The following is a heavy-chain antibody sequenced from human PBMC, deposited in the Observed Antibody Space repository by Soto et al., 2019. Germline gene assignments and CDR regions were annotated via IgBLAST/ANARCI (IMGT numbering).Heavy chain of an antibody. V-gene: IGHV3-66*01. Sequence: PGGSLRLSCAASGFTVSSNYVSWVRQAQGKGLEWVSVIYSGGSTYYAASVKGRFTISRDNSKNTLYLQMNSLRAEDTAVYYCATCNGGSCYFFFWGQGTLVTVSS. CDR2: IYSGGST. D-gene: IGHD2-15*01. J-gene: IGHJ4*02. CDR3: ATCNGGSCYFFF. CDR1: GFTVSSNY.